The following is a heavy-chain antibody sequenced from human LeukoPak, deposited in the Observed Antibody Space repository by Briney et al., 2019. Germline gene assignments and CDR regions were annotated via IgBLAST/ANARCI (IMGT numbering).Heavy chain of an antibody. D-gene: IGHD1-14*01. CDR3: ARGNPWGLGY. CDR1: GGSISSGGYY. V-gene: IGHV4-31*03. Sequence: SETLSLTCTVSGGSISSGGYYWSWIRQHPGKGLEWIWYIYYSGSTYYNPSLKSRVTISVDTSKNQFSLKLSSVTAAETAVYYCARGNPWGLGYWGQETLVTVSS. CDR2: IYYSGST. J-gene: IGHJ4*02.